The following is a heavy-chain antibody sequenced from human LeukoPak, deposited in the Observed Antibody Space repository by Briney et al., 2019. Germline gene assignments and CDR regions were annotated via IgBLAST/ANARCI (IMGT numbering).Heavy chain of an antibody. D-gene: IGHD6-13*01. J-gene: IGHJ4*02. Sequence: GGSLRLSCVVSGFTFDDYSMHWVRQAPGKGLEWVSLVSWDGGSTFYADSVKGRFTISRDNRKNSLYLQMNSLRTEDTAMYYCAKERRRQQFPYEYSFDYWGQGTLVTVSS. CDR3: AKERRRQQFPYEYSFDY. V-gene: IGHV3-43*01. CDR2: VSWDGGST. CDR1: GFTFDDYS.